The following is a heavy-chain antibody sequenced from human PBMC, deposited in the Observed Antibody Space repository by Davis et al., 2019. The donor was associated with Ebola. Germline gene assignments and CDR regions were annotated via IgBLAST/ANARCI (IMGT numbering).Heavy chain of an antibody. CDR3: ARRGSGYVVRFDY. J-gene: IGHJ4*02. Sequence: GESLKISCAASGFTFSNYWIHWVRLAPGKGPVWISRINTDGSTTTYADSVKGRFTISRDNAKNTLYLQMNSLRAEDTAVYYCARRGSGYVVRFDYWGQGTLVTVSS. D-gene: IGHD5-12*01. CDR1: GFTFSNYW. V-gene: IGHV3-74*01. CDR2: INTDGSTT.